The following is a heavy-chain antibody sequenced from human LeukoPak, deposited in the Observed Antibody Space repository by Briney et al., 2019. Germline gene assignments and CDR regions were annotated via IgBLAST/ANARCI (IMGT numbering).Heavy chain of an antibody. J-gene: IGHJ6*04. V-gene: IGHV4-34*01. Sequence: SETLSLTCAVYGGSFSGYYWSWIRQPPGKGLEWIGEINHGGSTNYNPSLKSRVTISVDTSKNQFSLKLSSVTAADTAVYYCARGRPAPGIHYYYYGMDVWGKGTTVTVSS. CDR3: ARGRPAPGIHYYYYGMDV. D-gene: IGHD6-6*01. CDR2: INHGGST. CDR1: GGSFSGYY.